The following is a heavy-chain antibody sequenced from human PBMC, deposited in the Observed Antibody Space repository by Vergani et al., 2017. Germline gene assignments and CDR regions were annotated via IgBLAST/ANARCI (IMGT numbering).Heavy chain of an antibody. CDR2: INHSGST. V-gene: IGHV4-34*01. J-gene: IGHJ4*02. D-gene: IGHD3-10*01. CDR3: ARGRITMVRGVTD. CDR1: GGSFSGYY. Sequence: QVQLQQWGAGLLKPSETLSLTCAVYGGSFSGYYWSWIRQPPGKGLEWIGEINHSGSTNNNPSRKSRVTISVDTSKNQFSLKLSSVTAADTAVYYCARGRITMVRGVTDWGQGTLVTVSS.